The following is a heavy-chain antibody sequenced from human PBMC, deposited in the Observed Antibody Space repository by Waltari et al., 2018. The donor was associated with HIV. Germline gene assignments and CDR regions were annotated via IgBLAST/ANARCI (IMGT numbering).Heavy chain of an antibody. CDR2: ISNDGNKK. Sequence: QVQLVESGGGVVRPGKSLRLSCAASGFIFSDYGMHWVRQAPGKGLEWVEIISNDGNKKEYADFAKGRFTISRDNYKNTLYLHMNSLRVDDTAVYSCAKITSVGPYDVFDIWGQGTMVTVS. CDR1: GFIFSDYG. CDR3: AKITSVGPYDVFDI. J-gene: IGHJ3*02. D-gene: IGHD3-16*01. V-gene: IGHV3-30*18.